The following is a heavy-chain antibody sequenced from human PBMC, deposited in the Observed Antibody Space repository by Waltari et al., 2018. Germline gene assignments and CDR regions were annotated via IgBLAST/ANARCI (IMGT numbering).Heavy chain of an antibody. V-gene: IGHV3-30-3*01. D-gene: IGHD6-13*01. CDR3: ARDGSSSWYFDY. CDR1: GFTFSSYA. J-gene: IGHJ4*02. CDR2: ISYDGSNK. Sequence: QVQLVESGGGVVQPGRSLRLSCAAYGFTFSSYAMHWVRQAPGKGLEWVAVISYDGSNKYYADSVKGRFTISRDNSKNTLYLQMNSLRAEDTAVYYCARDGSSSWYFDYWGQGTLVTVSS.